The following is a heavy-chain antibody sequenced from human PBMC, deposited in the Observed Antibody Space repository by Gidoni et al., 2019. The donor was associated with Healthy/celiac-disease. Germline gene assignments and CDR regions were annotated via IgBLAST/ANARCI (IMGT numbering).Heavy chain of an antibody. J-gene: IGHJ4*02. CDR1: GGSFSGYY. V-gene: IGHV4-34*01. CDR3: ARRRVRLGELSDPVDY. D-gene: IGHD3-16*02. CDR2: INHSGST. Sequence: QVQLQQWGAGLLKPSETLSLTCAVYGGSFSGYYWSWIRQPPGKGLAWIGEINHSGSTNYNPSLKSRVTISVDTSKKQFSRKLSSVTAADTAVYYCARRRVRLGELSDPVDYCGQGTLVTVSS.